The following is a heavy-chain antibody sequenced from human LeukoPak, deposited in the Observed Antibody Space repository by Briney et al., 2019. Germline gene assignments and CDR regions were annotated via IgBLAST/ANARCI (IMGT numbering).Heavy chain of an antibody. CDR1: GFTFTTYG. CDR3: PTHIASPRYDY. J-gene: IGHJ4*02. V-gene: IGHV3-33*01. CDR2: IWYDGSNQ. Sequence: GMSLRLSCAASGFTFTTYGLNCFRQAPGKGLEWVAVIWYDGSNQYYADSVKGRFTISRDNSKNTLWLQMNSLRAEDTAVYYRPTHIASPRYDYWGQGTPVTVSS. D-gene: IGHD6-6*01.